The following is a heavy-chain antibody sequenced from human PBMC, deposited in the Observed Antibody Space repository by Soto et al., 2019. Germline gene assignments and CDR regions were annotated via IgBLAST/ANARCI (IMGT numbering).Heavy chain of an antibody. D-gene: IGHD2-15*01. CDR3: ARVYCSGGGCYGIDY. V-gene: IGHV1-46*01. CDR1: GDTFTSYY. J-gene: IGHJ4*02. Sequence: QVQLVQSGAEVKKPGASVKISCKASGDTFTSYYMHWVRQAPGQGLEWMGIINPSGDTSYAQKFQGRVTMTMDTYASTVYMERSSLRSEDTALYYCARVYCSGGGCYGIDYWGQGTLVPVSS. CDR2: INPSGDT.